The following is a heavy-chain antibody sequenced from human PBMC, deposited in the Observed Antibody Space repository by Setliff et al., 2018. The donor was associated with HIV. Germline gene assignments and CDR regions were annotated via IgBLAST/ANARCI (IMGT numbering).Heavy chain of an antibody. CDR2: IVVGSDIT. J-gene: IGHJ3*02. V-gene: IGHV1-58*01. CDR3: AAASPRYYYDSSGYYTVDAFDI. D-gene: IGHD3-22*01. CDR1: GFTLSTSA. Sequence: SVKVSCKASGFTLSTSAVQWVRQARGQRLEWIGWIVVGSDITNYAQNFQERVTITRDMSTSTAYMELSSLRSEDTAVYYCAAASPRYYYDSSGYYTVDAFDIWGQGTMVTVSS.